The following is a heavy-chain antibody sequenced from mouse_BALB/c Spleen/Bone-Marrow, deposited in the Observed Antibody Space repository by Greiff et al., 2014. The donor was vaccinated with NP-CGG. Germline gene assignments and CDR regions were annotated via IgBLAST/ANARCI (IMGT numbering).Heavy chain of an antibody. V-gene: IGHV1S34*01. Sequence: LVKTGASVKISCKASGYSFTGYYMHWVKQSHGKSLEWIGYISCYTGATNYNQKFKGKATFTVDTSSSTAYMQLNSLTSEDSAVYYCARGRAIYYEDYYAMDYWGQGISVTGSS. J-gene: IGHJ4*01. CDR1: GYSFTGYY. CDR2: ISCYTGAT. CDR3: ARGRAIYYEDYYAMDY. D-gene: IGHD2-4*01.